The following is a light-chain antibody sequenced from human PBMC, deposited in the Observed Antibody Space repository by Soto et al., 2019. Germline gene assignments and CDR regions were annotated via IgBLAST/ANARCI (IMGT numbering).Light chain of an antibody. Sequence: EIVLTQSPGILSLSQGERATLSCRASQSVSSSYLAWYQQKPGQAPRLLIYGASSRATGIPDRFSGSGSGTDFTLTISRLEPEDFAVYYCQQYGSSPYTFGQGTRLEIK. CDR3: QQYGSSPYT. J-gene: IGKJ5*01. V-gene: IGKV3-20*01. CDR1: QSVSSSY. CDR2: GAS.